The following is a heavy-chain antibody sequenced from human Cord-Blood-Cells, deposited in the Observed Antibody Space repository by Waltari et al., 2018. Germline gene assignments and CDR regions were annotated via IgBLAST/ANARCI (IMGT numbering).Heavy chain of an antibody. J-gene: IGHJ4*02. Sequence: QVQLVEPGGGVVQPGRSLRLSCAASGFTFSSYAMHWVRQAPGKGLGWVAVVSCDGSNQYCAEYVKGRFTISRDDSNNTLYLQMNSLRAEDEAVYYGARDGIAAAGFDYWGQGTLVTVSS. V-gene: IGHV3-30*04. CDR1: GFTFSSYA. CDR2: VSCDGSNQ. CDR3: ARDGIAAAGFDY. D-gene: IGHD6-13*01.